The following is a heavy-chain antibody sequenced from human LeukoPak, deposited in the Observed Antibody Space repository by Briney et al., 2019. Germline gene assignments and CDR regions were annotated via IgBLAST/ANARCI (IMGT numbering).Heavy chain of an antibody. V-gene: IGHV4-39*02. CDR1: GGSISSSSYD. Sequence: PSDTLSLTCTVSGGSISSSSYDWGWIRQPPGNGLEWVGSIYYSGITHYNPSLNSRVTISVDTSKNQFSLKLSSVTAADTAVYYCARDSVVQAFDIWGQGTMVTVPS. J-gene: IGHJ3*02. CDR2: IYYSGIT. CDR3: ARDSVVQAFDI. D-gene: IGHD2-21*01.